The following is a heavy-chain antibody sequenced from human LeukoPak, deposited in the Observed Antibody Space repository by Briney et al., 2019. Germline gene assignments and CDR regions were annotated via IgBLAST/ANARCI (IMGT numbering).Heavy chain of an antibody. J-gene: IGHJ4*02. CDR3: ARDLRYCSSTSCYPDY. CDR2: ISYDGSNK. Sequence: GRSLRLSCAASGFTFSSYAMHWVRQAPGKGLEWVAVISYDGSNKYYADSVKGRFTISRDNSKNTLYLQMNSLRAEDTAVYYCARDLRYCSSTSCYPDYWGQGTLVTVSS. V-gene: IGHV3-30-3*01. CDR1: GFTFSSYA. D-gene: IGHD2-2*01.